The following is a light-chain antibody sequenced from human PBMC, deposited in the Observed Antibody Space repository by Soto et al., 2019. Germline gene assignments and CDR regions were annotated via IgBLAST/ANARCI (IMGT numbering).Light chain of an antibody. CDR2: AAS. CDR3: QQSYNTPPWT. J-gene: IGKJ1*01. CDR1: QSISSY. Sequence: DSQMTRSPASLSASVGDRDTITCRASQSISSYLHWYQQKPGKAPKLLIYAASSLQSGVPSRFSGSGSGTDFTLTISSLQPEDSATYYCQQSYNTPPWTFGQGTKVDIK. V-gene: IGKV1-39*01.